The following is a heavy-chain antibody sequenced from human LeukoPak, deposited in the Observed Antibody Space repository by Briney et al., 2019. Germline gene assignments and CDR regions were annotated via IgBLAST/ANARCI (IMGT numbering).Heavy chain of an antibody. CDR2: INAGNGNT. CDR3: ARAPNYYDSSGYYSSSGAFDI. Sequence: ASVKVSCKASGYTFTSYAMHWVRQAPGQRLEWMGWINAGNGNTKYSQEFQGRVTITRDTYASTAYMELSSLRSEDMAVYYCARAPNYYDSSGYYSSSGAFDIWGQGTMVTVSS. D-gene: IGHD3-22*01. V-gene: IGHV1-3*03. J-gene: IGHJ3*02. CDR1: GYTFTSYA.